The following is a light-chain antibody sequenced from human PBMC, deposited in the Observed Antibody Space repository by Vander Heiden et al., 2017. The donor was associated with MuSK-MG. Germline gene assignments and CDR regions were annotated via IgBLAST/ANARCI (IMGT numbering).Light chain of an antibody. CDR1: QGISNY. J-gene: IGKJ3*01. V-gene: IGKV1-27*01. Sequence: DIQMTQSPSSLSASVGDRVTITCRASQGISNYLAWYQQKPGKVPKLLIYAASTLQSGVPSRFSGSGFGTDFTLTISSLQPEDVATYYCQKDNSALTFGHGTKVDIK. CDR3: QKDNSALT. CDR2: AAS.